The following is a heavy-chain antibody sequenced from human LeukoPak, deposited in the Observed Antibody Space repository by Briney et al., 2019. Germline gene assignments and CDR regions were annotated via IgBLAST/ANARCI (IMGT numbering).Heavy chain of an antibody. D-gene: IGHD1-1*01. V-gene: IGHV3-23*01. CDR1: GFPFSNYW. CDR2: ISGSGGST. Sequence: GGSLRLSCAGSGFPFSNYWMSWVRQAPGKGLEWVSAISGSGGSTYHADSVKGRFTISRDNSKNTLYLQMNSLRAEDTAVYYCAKEGTTGDDYWGQGTLVTVSS. CDR3: AKEGTTGDDY. J-gene: IGHJ4*02.